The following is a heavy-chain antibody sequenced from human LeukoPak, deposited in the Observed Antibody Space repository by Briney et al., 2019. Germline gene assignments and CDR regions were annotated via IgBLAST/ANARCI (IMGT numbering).Heavy chain of an antibody. CDR1: GGSFSGYY. Sequence: SETLSLTCAVYGGSFSGYYWSWIRQPPGKGLEWIGEINHSGSTNYNPSLKSRVTISVDTSKNQFSLKLSSVTAADTAVCYCARGNKWLQKRWRFDYWGQGALVTVSS. D-gene: IGHD6-19*01. J-gene: IGHJ4*02. V-gene: IGHV4-34*01. CDR3: ARGNKWLQKRWRFDY. CDR2: INHSGST.